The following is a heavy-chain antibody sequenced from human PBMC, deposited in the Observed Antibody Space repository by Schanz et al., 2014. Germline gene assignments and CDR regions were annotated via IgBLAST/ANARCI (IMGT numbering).Heavy chain of an antibody. CDR3: ARQPFYHYGMDV. CDR1: GISFSNAW. CDR2: IKRKSDGGKT. V-gene: IGHV3-15*01. J-gene: IGHJ6*02. D-gene: IGHD5-18*01. Sequence: EVQLVESGGGLVKPGGSLRLSCATSGISFSNAWMSWVRQAPGKGLEWVGRIKRKSDGGKTDYATPVKGRFTISRDNAKNSLYLQMNSLRAEDTAVYYCARQPFYHYGMDVWGHGTTVTVSS.